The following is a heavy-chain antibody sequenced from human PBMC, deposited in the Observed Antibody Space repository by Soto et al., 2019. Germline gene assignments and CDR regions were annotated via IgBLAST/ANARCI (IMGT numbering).Heavy chain of an antibody. CDR1: GGSLSSYY. CDR2: IYYRGST. J-gene: IGHJ3*02. CDR3: ARRYGSAFDI. D-gene: IGHD3-10*01. Sequence: QVQLQESGPGLVKPSETLSLTCTVSGGSLSSYYWSWIRQPPGKGLEWIGYIYYRGSTNYNPSLKSRVTISVDTSKNQFSLKLTSVTAADTAVYYCARRYGSAFDIWGQWTMVTVSS. V-gene: IGHV4-59*01.